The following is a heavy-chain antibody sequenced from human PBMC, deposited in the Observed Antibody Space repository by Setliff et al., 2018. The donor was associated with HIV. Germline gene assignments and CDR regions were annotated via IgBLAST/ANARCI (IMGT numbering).Heavy chain of an antibody. CDR3: ARRGAYGYDYFDY. CDR2: IFHSAAT. D-gene: IGHD5-12*01. Sequence: KTSETLSLTCAVSGYSISSGYYWGWIRQPTGKGLEWIGSIFHSAATNYNPSLKSRVTISIDTSKNQFSLKLTSVTAADTAVYYCARRGAYGYDYFDYWGPGILVTVSS. CDR1: GYSISSGYY. J-gene: IGHJ4*02. V-gene: IGHV4-38-2*01.